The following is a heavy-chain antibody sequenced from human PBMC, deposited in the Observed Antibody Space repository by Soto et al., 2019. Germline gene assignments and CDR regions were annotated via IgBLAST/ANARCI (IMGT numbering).Heavy chain of an antibody. CDR3: ARGGGYCSSTSCRRLDEYYYYYGMDV. Sequence: QVQLVQSGAEVKKPGSSVKVSCKASGGTFSSYTISWVRQAPGQGLEWMGRIIPILGIANYAQKFQGRVTITADKSTSTAYMELSSLRSEDTAVYYCARGGGYCSSTSCRRLDEYYYYYGMDVWGQGTTVTVSS. J-gene: IGHJ6*02. D-gene: IGHD2-2*01. V-gene: IGHV1-69*02. CDR1: GGTFSSYT. CDR2: IIPILGIA.